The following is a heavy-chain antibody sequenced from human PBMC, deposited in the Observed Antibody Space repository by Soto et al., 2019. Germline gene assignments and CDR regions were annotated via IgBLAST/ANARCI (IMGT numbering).Heavy chain of an antibody. D-gene: IGHD6-19*01. J-gene: IGHJ4*02. CDR3: ARDKSPYSSGWHNRHLDY. V-gene: IGHV3-30-3*01. CDR1: GFTFRTYA. Sequence: QVQLVESGGGVVQPGRSLRLSCAASGFTFRTYAMHWVRQAPGKGLEWVAVISYDGSNKYYADSVKGRFTISRDNSKNTLYLQMNSLRAEDTAVYYCARDKSPYSSGWHNRHLDYWGQGTLVTVSS. CDR2: ISYDGSNK.